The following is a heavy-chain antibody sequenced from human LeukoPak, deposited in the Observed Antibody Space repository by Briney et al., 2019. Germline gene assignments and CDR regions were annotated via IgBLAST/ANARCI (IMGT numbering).Heavy chain of an antibody. V-gene: IGHV3-23*01. CDR2: IRGSGGST. J-gene: IGHJ4*02. D-gene: IGHD5-18*01. Sequence: PGGSLRLSCAAARSTFSSYSMSWVRQAPGKGLEWVSGIRGSGGSTDYADSVKGRFTISRDNSKNTLYLQMNSLRVEDTAVYYCAKDPGYQVIYCFDYWGQGALITVSS. CDR1: RSTFSSYS. CDR3: AKDPGYQVIYCFDY.